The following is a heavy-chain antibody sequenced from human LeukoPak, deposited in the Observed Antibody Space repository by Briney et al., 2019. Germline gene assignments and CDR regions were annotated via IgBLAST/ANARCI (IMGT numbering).Heavy chain of an antibody. CDR1: GFTFSNYW. J-gene: IGHJ4*02. D-gene: IGHD3-10*01. V-gene: IGHV3-74*01. CDR3: VREYGSGILPIDY. CDR2: VNPDGTIT. Sequence: PGGSLRLSCAASGFTFSNYWMLWVRQAPGKGLVWVSRVNPDGTITNYADSVKGRFTTSRDNAKDVLYLQMSSLTAEDTALYYCVREYGSGILPIDYWGQGTLVTVSS.